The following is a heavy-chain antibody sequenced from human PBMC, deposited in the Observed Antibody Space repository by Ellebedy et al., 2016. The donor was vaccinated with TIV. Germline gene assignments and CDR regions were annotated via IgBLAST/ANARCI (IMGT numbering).Heavy chain of an antibody. J-gene: IGHJ4*02. V-gene: IGHV1-69*13. Sequence: SVKVSXKASGGTFSSYAISWVRQAPGQGLEWMGGIIPIFGTANYAQKFQGRVTITADESTSTAYMELSSLRSEDTAVYYCASGPWGIAARLDYWGQGTLVTVSS. CDR1: GGTFSSYA. D-gene: IGHD6-6*01. CDR2: IIPIFGTA. CDR3: ASGPWGIAARLDY.